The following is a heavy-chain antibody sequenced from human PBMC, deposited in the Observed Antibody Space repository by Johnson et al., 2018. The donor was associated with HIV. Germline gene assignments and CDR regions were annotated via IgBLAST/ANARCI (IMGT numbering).Heavy chain of an antibody. CDR3: ASPKTPTRVVRGAFDI. Sequence: QVQLVESGGGVVQPGRSLRLSCAASGFIFSSYAMHWVRQAPGKGLEWVAVISYDGTHKYYADSVKGRFTISRDNIKNTLYLQMNSLRAEDTAVYYCASPKTPTRVVRGAFDIWGQGTMVTVSS. V-gene: IGHV3-30-3*01. J-gene: IGHJ3*02. CDR2: ISYDGTHK. CDR1: GFIFSSYA. D-gene: IGHD3-10*01.